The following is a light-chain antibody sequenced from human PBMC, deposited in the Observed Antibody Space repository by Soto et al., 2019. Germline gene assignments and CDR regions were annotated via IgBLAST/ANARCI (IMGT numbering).Light chain of an antibody. CDR1: SSDFGDYNY. J-gene: IGLJ1*01. Sequence: QSVLTQPASVSGSPGQSITISCTGTSSDFGDYNYVSWYQHHPDKAPKLIIFGVSNRPSGVSNRFSASKSGKTASLTISGLQVDDEADYYCSSYAASRTRVFGTGTKVTVL. CDR3: SSYAASRTRV. CDR2: GVS. V-gene: IGLV2-14*01.